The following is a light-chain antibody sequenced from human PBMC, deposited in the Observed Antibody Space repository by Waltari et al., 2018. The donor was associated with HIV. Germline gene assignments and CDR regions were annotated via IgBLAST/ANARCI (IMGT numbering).Light chain of an antibody. J-gene: IGLJ2*01. CDR3: SSYTSSSTPVV. CDR2: DVS. CDR1: SSDLGTYNY. Sequence: QSALTQPASVSGSPGQSITISCTGTSSDLGTYNYFSWYQQHPGKAPKLMIYDVSNRPSGVSNRFSGSKSGNTASLTISGLQAEDEADYYCSSYTSSSTPVVFGGGTKLTVL. V-gene: IGLV2-14*01.